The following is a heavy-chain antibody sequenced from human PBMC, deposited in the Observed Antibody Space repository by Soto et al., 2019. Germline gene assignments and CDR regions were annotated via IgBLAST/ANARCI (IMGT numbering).Heavy chain of an antibody. D-gene: IGHD3-9*01. J-gene: IGHJ4*02. Sequence: QVQLVQSGAEVKKPGSSVKVSCKASGGTFSSYAISWVRQAPGQGLEWMGGIIPIFGTANYAQKFQGRVTITADESTSTAYMELSSLRSEDTAVYYCAREVTGYYAGRLSYYFDYWGQGTLVTVSS. CDR3: AREVTGYYAGRLSYYFDY. CDR2: IIPIFGTA. V-gene: IGHV1-69*12. CDR1: GGTFSSYA.